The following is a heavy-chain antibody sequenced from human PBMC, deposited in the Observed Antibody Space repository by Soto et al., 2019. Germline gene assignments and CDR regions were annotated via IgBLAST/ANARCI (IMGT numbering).Heavy chain of an antibody. D-gene: IGHD3-10*01. CDR2: IKSKADGGTI. V-gene: IGHV3-15*01. CDR1: GFTFNNAW. J-gene: IGHJ3*02. CDR3: TTDQLWFGEIDAFDI. Sequence: GGSLRLSCAASGFTFNNAWMSWVRQAPGKGLEWVGRIKSKADGGTIDYAAPVKGRFTISRDDSKNMLYLHMNSLKTEDTAVYYCTTDQLWFGEIDAFDIWGQGTMVTVSS.